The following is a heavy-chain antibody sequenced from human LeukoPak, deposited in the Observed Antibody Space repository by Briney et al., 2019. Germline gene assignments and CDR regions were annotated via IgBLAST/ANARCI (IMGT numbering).Heavy chain of an antibody. Sequence: SETLSLTCTVSGGSISSGGYYWSWIRQHPGKGLEWIGYISYSGSTHYSPSLQSRVTISIDTSKNQFSLQLSSVSAADTAVYYCARLYCSTTRCYVGNNWFGPWGQGTLVTVSS. CDR2: ISYSGST. CDR3: ARLYCSTTRCYVGNNWFGP. J-gene: IGHJ5*02. D-gene: IGHD2-2*01. V-gene: IGHV4-31*03. CDR1: GGSISSGGYY.